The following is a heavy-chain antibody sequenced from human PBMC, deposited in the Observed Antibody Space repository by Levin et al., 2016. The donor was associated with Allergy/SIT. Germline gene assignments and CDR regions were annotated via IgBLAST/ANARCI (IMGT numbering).Heavy chain of an antibody. D-gene: IGHD3-22*01. V-gene: IGHV1-2*04. CDR2: INPNSGGT. Sequence: WVRQAPGQGLEWMGWINPNSGGTNYAQKFQGWVTMTRDTSISTAYMELSRLRSDDTAVYYCASSMTPHNYYDSSGYYYDAFDIWGQGTMVTVSS. CDR3: ASSMTPHNYYDSSGYYYDAFDI. J-gene: IGHJ3*02.